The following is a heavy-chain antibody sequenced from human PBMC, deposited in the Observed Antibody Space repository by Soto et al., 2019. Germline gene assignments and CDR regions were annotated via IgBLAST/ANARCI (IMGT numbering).Heavy chain of an antibody. V-gene: IGHV4-59*08. J-gene: IGHJ5*02. CDR1: GGSISSYY. D-gene: IGHD3-10*01. CDR3: VRLRLVVRGVMNWLDP. Sequence: PSETLSLTCTVSGGSISSYYWSWIRQPPGKGLEWIGYIYYSVSTNYNPSLKSRVTISVDTSKNQFSLNLSSVTAADTAVYYCVRLRLVVRGVMNWLDPSGQGILVTVSS. CDR2: IYYSVST.